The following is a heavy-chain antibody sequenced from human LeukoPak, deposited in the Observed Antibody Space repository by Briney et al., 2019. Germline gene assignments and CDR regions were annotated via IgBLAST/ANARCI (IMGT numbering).Heavy chain of an antibody. Sequence: VASVKVSCKASGCIFTFYGITWVRQAPGQGLEWMGWISPHNGQTLYAHEVQDRVIMTTDASTTTAYMELRSRRSDDTAVYYCAKTREHDLNDLWGQGTLVTVSS. CDR2: ISPHNGQT. J-gene: IGHJ5*02. D-gene: IGHD1/OR15-1a*01. V-gene: IGHV1-18*01. CDR3: AKTREHDLNDL. CDR1: GCIFTFYG.